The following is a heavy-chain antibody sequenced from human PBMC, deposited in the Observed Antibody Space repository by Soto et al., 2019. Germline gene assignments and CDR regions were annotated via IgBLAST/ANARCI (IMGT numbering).Heavy chain of an antibody. D-gene: IGHD6-19*01. V-gene: IGHV2-5*02. CDR1: GFSLSTTRVG. CDR2: IYWDDDK. Sequence: QLTLKESGPPLVKPTQTLTLTCTFSGFSLSTTRVGVGWIRQPPGKALEWLALIYWDDDKRYSPFLKSRLTITKDTSKNQVVLTMTNMDPMDTATYFCAHTLVAGLGYYFDYWGQGTLVTVSS. J-gene: IGHJ4*02. CDR3: AHTLVAGLGYYFDY.